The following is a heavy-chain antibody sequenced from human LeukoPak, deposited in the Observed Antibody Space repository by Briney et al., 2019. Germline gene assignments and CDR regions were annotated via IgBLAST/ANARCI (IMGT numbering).Heavy chain of an antibody. J-gene: IGHJ4*02. CDR3: ARGRIAARGGLFDY. V-gene: IGHV3-74*01. CDR2: INSDGSST. CDR1: GFTFSSYW. D-gene: IGHD6-6*01. Sequence: GGSLRLSCAASGFTFSSYWMHWVRQAPGKGLVWVSRINSDGSSTSYADSVKGRFTISRDNAKNTLYLQMNSPRAEDTAVYYCARGRIAARGGLFDYWGQGTLVTVSS.